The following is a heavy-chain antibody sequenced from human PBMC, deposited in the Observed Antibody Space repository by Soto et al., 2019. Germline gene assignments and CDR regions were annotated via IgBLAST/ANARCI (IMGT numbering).Heavy chain of an antibody. CDR2: INPETGGT. CDR3: ARERFQVISYGMDV. V-gene: IGHV1-2*02. D-gene: IGHD2-21*01. Sequence: ASLKVSCKASGYTFTGYYVHWVREAPGQGLEWMGWINPETGGTSYAQKFQGRVTLSRDTSINTAYLELSSLRFDDAAVYFCARERFQVISYGMDVWGQGTTVTVS. J-gene: IGHJ6*02. CDR1: GYTFTGYY.